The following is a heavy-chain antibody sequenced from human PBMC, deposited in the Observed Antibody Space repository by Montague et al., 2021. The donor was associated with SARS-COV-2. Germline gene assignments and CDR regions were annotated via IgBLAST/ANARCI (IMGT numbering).Heavy chain of an antibody. Sequence: SETLSLTCDVYGGSFSSYWSWIRQPPGRGLEWVGQISHGGGTNYNPSLKSRVTISVDTSKNQVSLKLSSVTAADTAVYYCAGHCGGGRCYFGMDVWDQGTTVTVSS. D-gene: IGHD2-15*01. CDR1: GGSFSSY. J-gene: IGHJ6*02. CDR3: AGHCGGGRCYFGMDV. V-gene: IGHV4-34*01. CDR2: ISHGGGT.